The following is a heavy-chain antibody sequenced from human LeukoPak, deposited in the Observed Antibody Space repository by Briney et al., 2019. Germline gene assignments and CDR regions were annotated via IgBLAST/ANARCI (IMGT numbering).Heavy chain of an antibody. J-gene: IGHJ4*02. V-gene: IGHV3-30-3*01. CDR3: ARDRQDPRGAAANFDY. D-gene: IGHD6-13*01. CDR1: GFTFSSYA. Sequence: PGGSPRLSCAASGFTFSSYAMHWVRQAPGKGLEWVAVISYDGSNKYYADSVKGRFTISRDNSKNTLYLQMNSLRAEDTAVYYCARDRQDPRGAAANFDYWGQGTLVTVSS. CDR2: ISYDGSNK.